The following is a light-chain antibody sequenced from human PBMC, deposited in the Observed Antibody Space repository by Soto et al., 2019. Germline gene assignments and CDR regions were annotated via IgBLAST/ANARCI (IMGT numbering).Light chain of an antibody. Sequence: EIQMTQSPSTLSASVGDRVTITCRASQSISTHLAWYQQKPGKAPEVLIYDASTLESGVQSRFSGSGSGTKFTLTISSMQPDDFATYYCQQYSSNLYTFGQGTKLEIK. CDR1: QSISTH. CDR2: DAS. J-gene: IGKJ2*01. CDR3: QQYSSNLYT. V-gene: IGKV1-5*01.